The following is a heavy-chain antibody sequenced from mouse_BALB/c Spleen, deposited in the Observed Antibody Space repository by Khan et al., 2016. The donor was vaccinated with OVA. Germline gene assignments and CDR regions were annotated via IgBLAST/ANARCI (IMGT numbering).Heavy chain of an antibody. CDR1: GYTFTDYS. CDR3: SRNDYGWVGLCAFDF. V-gene: IGHV9-2-1*01. J-gene: IGHJ4*01. CDR2: INTETGEP. D-gene: IGHD2-4*01. Sequence: QIQLVQSGPELKKPGETVKISCKASGYTFTDYSMQWVKQAPGKGLKWVGWINTETGEPTYADDFKGRFALSLETSASTDYLQINNLKNEDTDTYFCSRNDYGWVGLCAFDFWGPGTSVTVSS.